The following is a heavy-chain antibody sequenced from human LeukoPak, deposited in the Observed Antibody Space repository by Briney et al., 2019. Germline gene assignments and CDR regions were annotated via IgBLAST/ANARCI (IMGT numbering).Heavy chain of an antibody. J-gene: IGHJ4*02. Sequence: SETLPLTCTVSGGSISSYHWSWIRQPPGKGLEWIGYIFYSGSTDYNPSLKSRVTISVDTSKNQFSLKLISMTAADTAVYYCARKFISNWSFDYWGQGTLVTVSS. V-gene: IGHV4-59*08. CDR2: IFYSGST. D-gene: IGHD6-13*01. CDR1: GGSISSYH. CDR3: ARKFISNWSFDY.